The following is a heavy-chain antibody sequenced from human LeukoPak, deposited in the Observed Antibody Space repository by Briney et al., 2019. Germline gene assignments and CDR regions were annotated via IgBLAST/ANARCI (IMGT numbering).Heavy chain of an antibody. V-gene: IGHV3-30-3*01. D-gene: IGHD3-10*01. CDR3: ARGLHGWFGEIY. CDR1: GFTFSSYA. Sequence: GGSLRLSCAASGFTFSSYAMHWVRQAPGKGLEWVAVISYDGSNKYYADSVKGRFTISRDNSKNTLYLQMNSLRAEDTAMYYCARGLHGWFGEIYWGQGTLVTVSS. J-gene: IGHJ4*02. CDR2: ISYDGSNK.